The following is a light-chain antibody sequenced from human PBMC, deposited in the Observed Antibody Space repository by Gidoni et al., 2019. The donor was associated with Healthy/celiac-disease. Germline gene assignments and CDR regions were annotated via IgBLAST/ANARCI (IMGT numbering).Light chain of an antibody. V-gene: IGKV1-39*01. CDR2: SAS. CDR1: QSISSY. J-gene: IGKJ1*01. CDR3: QQSYSTAGT. Sequence: DVQMIQPPSSLSASVGDRVTITCRASQSISSYLNWYQQKPGKAPKLLIYSASSLQSGVPSRFSGSRSGTDFTLTISSLQPEDFATYYCQQSYSTAGTFGQGTKVEIK.